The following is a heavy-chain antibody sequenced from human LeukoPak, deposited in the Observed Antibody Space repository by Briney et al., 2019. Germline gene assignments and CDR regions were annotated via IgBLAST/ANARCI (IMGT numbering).Heavy chain of an antibody. Sequence: ASVKVSCKASGYTFTSYGISWVRQAPGQGLEWMGWISAYNGNTNCAQKLQGRVTMTTDTSTSTAYMELRSLRSDDTAVYYCARAPRITMVRGVIISPYYFDYWGQGTLVTVSS. CDR3: ARAPRITMVRGVIISPYYFDY. V-gene: IGHV1-18*01. J-gene: IGHJ4*02. CDR2: ISAYNGNT. CDR1: GYTFTSYG. D-gene: IGHD3-10*01.